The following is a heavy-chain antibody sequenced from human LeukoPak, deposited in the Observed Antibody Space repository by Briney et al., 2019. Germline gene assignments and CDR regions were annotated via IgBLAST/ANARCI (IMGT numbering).Heavy chain of an antibody. CDR3: AREAQRTTHYFDY. J-gene: IGHJ4*02. D-gene: IGHD1-7*01. CDR1: GFTFSSYS. CDR2: ISGTSSYI. Sequence: GGSLRLSCPASGFTFSSYSINWVRQAPGKGLEWVSSISGTSSYIYYADSVKGRFTISRDNANNSLYLQMNSLRAEDTAVYYCAREAQRTTHYFDYWGQGALVTVSS. V-gene: IGHV3-21*01.